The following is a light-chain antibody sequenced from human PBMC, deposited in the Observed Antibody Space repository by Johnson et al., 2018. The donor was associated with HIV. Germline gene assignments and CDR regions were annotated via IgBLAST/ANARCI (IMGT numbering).Light chain of an antibody. V-gene: IGLV1-51*01. J-gene: IGLJ1*01. CDR2: DNN. CDR1: SSNIGNNY. CDR3: GTWDSSLSAGPCV. Sequence: QSVLTQPPSVSAAPGQKVTISCSGSSSNIGNNYVSWYQQLPGTAPKLLIYDNNKRPSGIPDRFSGSKSGTSATLGITGLQTGDEADYYCGTWDSSLSAGPCVFGTWTRFTVL.